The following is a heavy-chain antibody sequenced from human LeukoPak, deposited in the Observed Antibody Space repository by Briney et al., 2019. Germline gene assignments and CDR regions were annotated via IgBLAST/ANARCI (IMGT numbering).Heavy chain of an antibody. J-gene: IGHJ5*02. Sequence: PSETLSLTCAVYGGSFSGCYWSWIRQPPGKGLEWIGEINHSGSTNYNPSLKSRVTISVDTSKNQFSLKLSSVTAADTAVYYCARGKYYYGSGGYFFNWFDPWGQGTLVTVSS. V-gene: IGHV4-34*01. CDR2: INHSGST. D-gene: IGHD3-10*01. CDR3: ARGKYYYGSGGYFFNWFDP. CDR1: GGSFSGCY.